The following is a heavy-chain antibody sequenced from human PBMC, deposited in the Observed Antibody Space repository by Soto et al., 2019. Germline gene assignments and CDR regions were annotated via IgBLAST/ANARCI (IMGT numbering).Heavy chain of an antibody. J-gene: IGHJ5*02. CDR3: ARDNSQNCVTPAASSWFHP. CDR1: GFSFSDYF. D-gene: IGHD2-15*01. CDR2: INPSGDSR. Sequence: EASVKVSCKASGFSFSDYFMHWVRQAPGQGLEWMGIINPSGDSRNYAQKFQGRVTITRDTSTSTVYMDLSSLRYEDTAVYYCARDNSQNCVTPAASSWFHPLFQGTPVTVP. V-gene: IGHV1-46*01.